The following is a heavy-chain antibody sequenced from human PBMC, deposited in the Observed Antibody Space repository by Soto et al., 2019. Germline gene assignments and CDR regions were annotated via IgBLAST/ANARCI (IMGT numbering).Heavy chain of an antibody. V-gene: IGHV3-74*01. CDR1: GFTFSAFW. Sequence: EVQLVESGGGLVQPGGSLRLSCEAFGFTFSAFWMHWVRQAPGKGLEWVSRINSDGRGTTYADSVQGRFSISRDNAKNTVFLEMTSLRPEDTAVYYCARVNTLTSAWPFDYWGQGALVTVSS. J-gene: IGHJ4*02. CDR2: INSDGRGT. D-gene: IGHD6-19*01. CDR3: ARVNTLTSAWPFDY.